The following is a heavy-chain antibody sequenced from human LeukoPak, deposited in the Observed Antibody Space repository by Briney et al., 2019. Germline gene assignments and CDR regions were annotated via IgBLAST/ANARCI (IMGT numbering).Heavy chain of an antibody. Sequence: PGGSLRLSCAASGFTVSSNYMSWVRQAPGKGLEWVSVIYSGGSTYYADSVKGRFTISRDNSKDTLYLQMNSLRAEDTAVYYCARNIVVGSYMDVWGKGTTVTISS. J-gene: IGHJ6*03. CDR2: IYSGGST. D-gene: IGHD2-15*01. CDR3: ARNIVVGSYMDV. V-gene: IGHV3-66*01. CDR1: GFTVSSNY.